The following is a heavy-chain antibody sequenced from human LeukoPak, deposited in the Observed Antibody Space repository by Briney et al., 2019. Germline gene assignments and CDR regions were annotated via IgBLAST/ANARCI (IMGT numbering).Heavy chain of an antibody. CDR3: ARYIVGATYFDY. CDR2: ISGSGGST. D-gene: IGHD1-26*01. Sequence: GGTLRLSCAASGFTFSSYGMSWVRQAPGKGPEWVSAISGSGGSTYYADSVKGRFTISRDNSKNTLYLQMNSLRAEDTAVYYCARYIVGATYFDYWGQGTLVTVSS. CDR1: GFTFSSYG. V-gene: IGHV3-23*01. J-gene: IGHJ4*02.